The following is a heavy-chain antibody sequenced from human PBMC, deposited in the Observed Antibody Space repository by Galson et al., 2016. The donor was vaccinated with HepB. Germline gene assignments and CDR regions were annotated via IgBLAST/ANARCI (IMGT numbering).Heavy chain of an antibody. D-gene: IGHD3-10*01. Sequence: PALVKPTQTLTLTCTFSGFSLSSSGVGVGWIRQSPGKALEWLALIYWNDDERYSPSLKSRLTITKDTSKNQVVLTLTNMDPVDTATYYCAHRRTSADYGSGKDHYFDYWGQGTLVTVSS. CDR1: GFSLSSSGVG. CDR2: IYWNDDE. CDR3: AHRRTSADYGSGKDHYFDY. V-gene: IGHV2-5*01. J-gene: IGHJ4*02.